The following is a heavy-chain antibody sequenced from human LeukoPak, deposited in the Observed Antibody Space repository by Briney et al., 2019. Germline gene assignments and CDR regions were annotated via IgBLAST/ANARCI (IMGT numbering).Heavy chain of an antibody. J-gene: IGHJ3*02. CDR1: GGSISSGDYY. CDR2: IYYSGST. V-gene: IGHV4-30-4*01. CDR3: ARDSSGEDAFDI. Sequence: KPSQTLSLTCTVSGGSISSGDYYWSWIRQPPGKGLEWIGYIYYSGSTYYNPSLKSRVTISVDTSKNQFSLKLSSVTAADTAVYYCARDSSGEDAFDIWGQGTVVTVSS. D-gene: IGHD3-22*01.